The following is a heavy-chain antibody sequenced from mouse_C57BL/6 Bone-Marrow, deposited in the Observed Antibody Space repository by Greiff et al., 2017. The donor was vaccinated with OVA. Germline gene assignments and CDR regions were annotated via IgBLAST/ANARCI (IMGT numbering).Heavy chain of an antibody. D-gene: IGHD4-1*01. CDR2: ISNGGGST. V-gene: IGHV5-12*01. CDR1: GFTFSDYY. CDR3: ARQWVTGSHAMDY. J-gene: IGHJ4*01. Sequence: EVKLMESGGGLVQPGGSLKLSCAAYGFTFSDYYMYWVRQTPEKRLEWVAYISNGGGSTYYPDTVKGRFTISRDNAKNTLYLQMSRLKSEDTAMYYCARQWVTGSHAMDYWGQGTSVTVSS.